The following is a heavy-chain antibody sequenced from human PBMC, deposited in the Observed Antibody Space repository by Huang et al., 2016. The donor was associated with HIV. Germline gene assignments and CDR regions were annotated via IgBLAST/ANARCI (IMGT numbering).Heavy chain of an antibody. D-gene: IGHD2-15*01. CDR1: GFSLNTSGVG. V-gene: IGHV2-5*02. J-gene: IGHJ4*02. CDR3: AHIGDIFAAYSPEYFDY. CDR2: IYWDDDK. Sequence: QITLKESGPTLVKPTQTLTLACTFSGFSLNTSGVGVAWIRQPPGKALEWLALIYWDDDKRYRPSLKSRLTISKDPPNNQVVLTMTNMDPVDTASYFCAHIGDIFAAYSPEYFDYWGQGALVTVSS.